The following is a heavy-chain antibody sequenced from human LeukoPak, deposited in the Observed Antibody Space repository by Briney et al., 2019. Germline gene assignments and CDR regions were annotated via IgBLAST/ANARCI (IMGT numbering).Heavy chain of an antibody. J-gene: IGHJ4*02. CDR2: ISYDGSNK. CDR1: GFTISSYG. D-gene: IGHD3-10*01. V-gene: IGHV3-30*18. CDR3: AKDWPSGAIDY. Sequence: PGGSLRLSCAASGFTISSYGMPWVRQAPGKGLEWVAVISYDGSNKYYADSVKGRFTISRDNSKNTLYLQMNSLRAEDTAVYYCAKDWPSGAIDYWGQGTLVTVSS.